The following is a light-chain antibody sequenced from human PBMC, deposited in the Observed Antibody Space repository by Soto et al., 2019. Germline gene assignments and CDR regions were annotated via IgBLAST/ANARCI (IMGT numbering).Light chain of an antibody. Sequence: QSVLTQPPSASGTPGQRVTISCSGSSSNIGSNYVYWYQQLPGTAPKLLIYRNNQRPSGVPDRFSGSKSGTSASLAISGLRSDDQADYHCTTWDDSLSGRLFGGGTKLTVL. CDR1: SSNIGSNY. CDR2: RNN. CDR3: TTWDDSLSGRL. V-gene: IGLV1-47*01. J-gene: IGLJ2*01.